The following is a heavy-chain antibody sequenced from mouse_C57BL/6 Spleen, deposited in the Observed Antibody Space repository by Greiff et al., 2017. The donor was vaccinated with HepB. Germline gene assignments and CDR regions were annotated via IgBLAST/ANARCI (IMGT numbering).Heavy chain of an antibody. D-gene: IGHD2-2*01. CDR3: TTGGWLHAMDY. CDR2: IDPENGDT. Sequence: EVKLVESGAELVRPGASVKLSCTASGFNIKDDYMHWVKQRPEQGLEWIGWIDPENGDTEYASKFQGKATITADTSSNTAYLQLSSLTSEDTAVYYCTTGGWLHAMDYWGQGTSVTVSS. V-gene: IGHV14-4*01. J-gene: IGHJ4*01. CDR1: GFNIKDDY.